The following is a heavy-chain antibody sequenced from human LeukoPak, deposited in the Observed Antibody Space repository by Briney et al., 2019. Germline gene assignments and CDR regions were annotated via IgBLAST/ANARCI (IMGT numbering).Heavy chain of an antibody. CDR3: AKECEQLVGNNCFDS. J-gene: IGHJ5*01. D-gene: IGHD1/OR15-1a*01. Sequence: PGGSLRLSCAASEFTFSSYSLTWVRQAPGKGLEWVSLISGSGGTTYYADSVRGRFTISRDNSKNTLYLQMNTLRAGDTAVYYCAKECEQLVGNNCFDSWGQGTLVTVSS. V-gene: IGHV3-23*01. CDR2: ISGSGGTT. CDR1: EFTFSSYS.